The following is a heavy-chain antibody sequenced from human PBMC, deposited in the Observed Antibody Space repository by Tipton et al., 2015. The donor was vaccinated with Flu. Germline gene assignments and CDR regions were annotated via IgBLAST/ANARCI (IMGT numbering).Heavy chain of an antibody. CDR2: ISGYNGNT. CDR1: GYSFTSYE. Sequence: QLVQSGAEVKKPGASVKLSCKASGYSFTSYEITWVRQAPGQGLELVGWISGYNGNTKYTQKFQGRVTMTADTPTTTVFMELTSLTSADTAMYYCARKEENGAYVYFDYWGQGTLVTVSS. J-gene: IGHJ4*02. D-gene: IGHD4-17*01. CDR3: ARKEENGAYVYFDY. V-gene: IGHV1-18*01.